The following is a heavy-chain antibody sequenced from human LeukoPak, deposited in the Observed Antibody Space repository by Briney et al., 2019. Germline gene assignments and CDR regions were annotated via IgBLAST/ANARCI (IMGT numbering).Heavy chain of an antibody. D-gene: IGHD6-19*01. J-gene: IGHJ4*02. CDR3: AKDNAYSSGWLYYFDY. V-gene: IGHV3-23*01. CDR1: GFTFSSYG. Sequence: QSGGTLRLSCAASGFTFSSYGMSWVRQAPGKGLEWVSAISGSGGSTYYADSVKGRFTISRDNSKNTLYLRMNSLRAEDTAVYYCAKDNAYSSGWLYYFDYWGQGTLVTVSS. CDR2: ISGSGGST.